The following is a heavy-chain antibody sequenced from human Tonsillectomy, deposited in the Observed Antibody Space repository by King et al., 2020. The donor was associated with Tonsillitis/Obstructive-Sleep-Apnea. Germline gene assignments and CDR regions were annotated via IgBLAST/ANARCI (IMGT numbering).Heavy chain of an antibody. CDR3: AKDAQKGGWLQPFGY. J-gene: IGHJ4*02. CDR2: ISWDGGST. D-gene: IGHD5-24*01. CDR1: GFTFDDYT. Sequence: VQLVESGGVVVQPGGSLRLSCAASGFTFDDYTMHWVRQAPGKGLEWVSLISWDGGSTYYADSVKGRFTISRDNSKNSLYLQMNSLRTEDTALYYCAKDAQKGGWLQPFGYWGQGTLVTVSS. V-gene: IGHV3-43*01.